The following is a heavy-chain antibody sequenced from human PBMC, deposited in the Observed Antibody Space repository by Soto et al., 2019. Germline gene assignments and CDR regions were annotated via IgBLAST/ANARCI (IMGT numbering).Heavy chain of an antibody. J-gene: IGHJ4*02. V-gene: IGHV1-69*04. CDR1: GGTFSTYT. CDR3: ARDTGGFDPRLAFD. Sequence: SVKVSCKASGGTFSTYTISWVRQAPGQGLEWMGNIIPTVGITKYAQKVQGRVTITVDKPASTVYMELSSLRYDDTAVYYCARDTGGFDPRLAFDWGQGTLVIVSS. CDR2: IIPTVGIT. D-gene: IGHD3-16*01.